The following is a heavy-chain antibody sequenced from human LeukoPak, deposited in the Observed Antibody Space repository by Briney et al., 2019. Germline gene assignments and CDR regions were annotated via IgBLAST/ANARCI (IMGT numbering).Heavy chain of an antibody. D-gene: IGHD2-2*03. Sequence: PGGSLRLSCAASGFTFSSYGMHWVRQAPGKGLEWVAVISYDGSNKYYADSAKGRFTISRDNSKNTLYLQMNSLRAEDTAVYYCAKDSMDIVVVPAANIIIGAFDIWGQGTMVTVSS. J-gene: IGHJ3*02. CDR1: GFTFSSYG. CDR2: ISYDGSNK. V-gene: IGHV3-30*18. CDR3: AKDSMDIVVVPAANIIIGAFDI.